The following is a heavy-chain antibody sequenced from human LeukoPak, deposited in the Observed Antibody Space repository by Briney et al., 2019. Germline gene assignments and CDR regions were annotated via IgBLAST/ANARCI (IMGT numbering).Heavy chain of an antibody. CDR1: GFTFNDCY. V-gene: IGHV3-11*01. CDR3: ATHGAGFDT. J-gene: IGHJ5*02. Sequence: GGSLRLSCAASGFTFNDCYMSWIRQAPGKGLEWLSYINIGGTNTHYADSVKGRFTISRDNAKKSLYLEMNNLRAEDTAVYYCATHGAGFDTWGQGVLATVSS. D-gene: IGHD5-24*01. CDR2: INIGGTNT.